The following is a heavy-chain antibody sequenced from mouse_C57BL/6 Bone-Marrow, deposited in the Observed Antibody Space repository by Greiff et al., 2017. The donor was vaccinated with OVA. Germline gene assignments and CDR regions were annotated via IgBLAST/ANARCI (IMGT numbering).Heavy chain of an antibody. Sequence: EVKLQESGPGLVKPSQSLSLTCSVTGYSITSGYYWNWIRQFPGNKLEWMGYISYDGSNNYNPSLKNRISITRDTSKNQFFLKLNSVTTEDTATYYWSSWEFAYWGQGTLVTVSA. CDR3: SSWEFAY. D-gene: IGHD4-1*01. CDR1: GYSITSGYY. J-gene: IGHJ3*01. V-gene: IGHV3-6*01. CDR2: ISYDGSN.